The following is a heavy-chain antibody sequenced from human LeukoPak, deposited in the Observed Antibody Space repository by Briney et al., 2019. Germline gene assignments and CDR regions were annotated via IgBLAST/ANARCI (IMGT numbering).Heavy chain of an antibody. CDR2: IRYNGNDQ. J-gene: IGHJ6*03. CDR1: GFSFNSYG. V-gene: IGHV3-30*02. D-gene: IGHD1-26*01. Sequence: GGSLRLSCATSGFSFNSYGMHWVRQTPGKGLQWVAFIRYNGNDQFYADSVKGRFTVSRDNGKDTVFLQMNSLRAEDTAVYYCARDPYSGSYGNYYYYFMDVWGKGTTVTISS. CDR3: ARDPYSGSYGNYYYYFMDV.